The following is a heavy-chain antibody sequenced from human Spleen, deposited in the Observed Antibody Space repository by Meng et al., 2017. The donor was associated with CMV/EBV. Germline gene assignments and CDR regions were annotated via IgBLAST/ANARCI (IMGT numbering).Heavy chain of an antibody. CDR1: GYMFIDSY. CDR3: ARGGFWSGQDAFDI. CDR2: INLNTGGT. V-gene: IGHV1-2*02. Sequence: ASVKVSCKASGYMFIDSYMHWVRQAPGQGLEWMGWINLNTGGTNYAQKFQGRVTMTRDTSINTAYMELTSLTSDDTAVYYCARGGFWSGQDAFDIWGQGTMVTVSS. J-gene: IGHJ3*02. D-gene: IGHD3-3*01.